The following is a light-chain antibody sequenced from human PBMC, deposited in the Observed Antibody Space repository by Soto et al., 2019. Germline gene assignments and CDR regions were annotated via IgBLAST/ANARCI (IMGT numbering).Light chain of an antibody. J-gene: IGKJ4*02. CDR2: AAS. V-gene: IGKV1-9*01. CDR3: QQVKSYPRM. Sequence: DIQLTQSPSFLSASVGDRVTITCRASQDISSHLGSYQQKPGKAPKLLIYAASTLQSGVPSGFGGSGSGTEFTLTITSLQPEDFATYYCQQVKSYPRMFGGGTKVEI. CDR1: QDISSH.